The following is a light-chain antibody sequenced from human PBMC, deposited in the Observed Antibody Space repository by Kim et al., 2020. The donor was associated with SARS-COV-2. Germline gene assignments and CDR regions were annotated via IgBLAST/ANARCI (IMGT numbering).Light chain of an antibody. CDR2: DAS. CDR1: QSVSSN. V-gene: IGKV3-15*01. CDR3: QQYNKWPLT. J-gene: IGKJ4*01. Sequence: EMVMTQSPATLSVSPGERATLSCRASQSVSSNLAWYQQKPGQAPRLLIYDASTRATGIPARFSGSGSGTEFTLTISSLQSEDFAVYSCQQYNKWPLTFGGGTKLEI.